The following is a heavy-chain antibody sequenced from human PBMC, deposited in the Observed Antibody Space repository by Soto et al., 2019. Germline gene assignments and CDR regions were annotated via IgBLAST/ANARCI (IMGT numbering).Heavy chain of an antibody. CDR2: ISAYNGNT. V-gene: IGHV1-18*04. D-gene: IGHD3-10*01. CDR1: GYTFTSYG. CDR3: ARALEPHRGYYYGMDV. Sequence: ASVKVSCKASGYTFTSYGISWVRQAPGQGLEWMGWISAYNGNTNYAQKLQGRVTMTTDTSTSTAYMELRSLRSDDTAVYYCARALEPHRGYYYGMDVWGQGTTVTVSS. J-gene: IGHJ6*02.